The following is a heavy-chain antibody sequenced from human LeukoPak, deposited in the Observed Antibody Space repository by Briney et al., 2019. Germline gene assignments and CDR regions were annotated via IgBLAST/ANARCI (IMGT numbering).Heavy chain of an antibody. CDR3: AIVVPAAIRWFDP. J-gene: IGHJ5*02. Sequence: GASVKVSCKASGYTFTSYGISWVRQAPGQGLEWMGWISAYNGNTNYAQKLRGRVTMTTDTSTSTAYMELRSLRSDDTAVYYCAIVVPAAIRWFDPWGQGTLVTVSS. V-gene: IGHV1-18*01. CDR2: ISAYNGNT. D-gene: IGHD2-2*01. CDR1: GYTFTSYG.